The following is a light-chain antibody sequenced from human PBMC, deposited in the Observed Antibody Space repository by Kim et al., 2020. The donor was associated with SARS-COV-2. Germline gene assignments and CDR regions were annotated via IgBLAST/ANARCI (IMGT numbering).Light chain of an antibody. CDR1: QSISSY. CDR3: QQSYSTPWT. Sequence: ACVGDRVTITCRASQSISSYLNWYQQKPGKAPKILIYAASSLQSGVPSRFSGSGSGTDFTLTISSLQPEDFATYYCQQSYSTPWTFGQGTKVDIK. J-gene: IGKJ1*01. V-gene: IGKV1-39*01. CDR2: AAS.